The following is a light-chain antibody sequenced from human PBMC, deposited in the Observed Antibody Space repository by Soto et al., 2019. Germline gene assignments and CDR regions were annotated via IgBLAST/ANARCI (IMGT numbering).Light chain of an antibody. J-gene: IGLJ3*02. CDR1: SSNIGAGHA. CDR3: QSYDDSLSGWV. CDR2: GNS. V-gene: IGLV1-40*01. Sequence: QSVLTQPPSVSGAPGQRVTISCTGSSSNIGAGHALHWYQHLPGAAPKLLMYGNSDRPSGVPDRFSGSKSGTSASLAITGLQNEGADDYYCQSYDDSLSGWVFGGGTKLTVL.